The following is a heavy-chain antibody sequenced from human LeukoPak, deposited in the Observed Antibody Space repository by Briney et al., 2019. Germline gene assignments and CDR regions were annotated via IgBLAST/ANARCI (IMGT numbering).Heavy chain of an antibody. D-gene: IGHD5-18*01. CDR3: ARDAEDTVMASWP. J-gene: IGHJ5*02. CDR2: IIPIFGTA. CDR1: GGTFSSYA. Sequence: SSVKVSCKASGGTFSSYAISWVRQAPGQGLEWMGGIIPIFGTANYAQKFQGRVTITADESTSTAYMELSSLRSEDTAVYYCARDAEDTVMASWPWGQGTLVTVSS. V-gene: IGHV1-69*01.